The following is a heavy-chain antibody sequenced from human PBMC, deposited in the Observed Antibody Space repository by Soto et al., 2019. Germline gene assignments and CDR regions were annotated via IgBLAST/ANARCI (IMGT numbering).Heavy chain of an antibody. CDR1: GFMFTAYS. CDR2: ISDGSGSI. V-gene: IGHV3-21*04. CDR3: GTPYNFDH. D-gene: IGHD1-20*01. Sequence: PGGSLRLSCAASGFMFTAYSMTWIRQAPGKGLEWLSSISDGSGSIHYADSLRGRFIVSRDNARNALFLQIDSLGVEDTAVYYCGTPYNFDHWGRGALVTVSS. J-gene: IGHJ5*02.